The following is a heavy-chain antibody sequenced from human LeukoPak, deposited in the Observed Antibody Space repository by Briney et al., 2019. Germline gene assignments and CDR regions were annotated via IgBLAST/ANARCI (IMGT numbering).Heavy chain of an antibody. CDR2: IYYGGST. V-gene: IGHV4-59*01. Sequence: PSETLSLTCTVSGGSISSYYWSWLRQPPGKGLEWIGYIYYGGSTNYNPCLKSRVTISVDPSKNQFSLKLSSVTAADTAVYYCARDGVATWALEDYGGMDVWGQGTTVTVSS. CDR3: ARDGVATWALEDYGGMDV. J-gene: IGHJ6*02. CDR1: GGSISSYY. D-gene: IGHD5-12*01.